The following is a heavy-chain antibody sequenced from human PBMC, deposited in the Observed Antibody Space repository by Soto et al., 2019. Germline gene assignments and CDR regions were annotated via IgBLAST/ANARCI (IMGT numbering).Heavy chain of an antibody. CDR1: GCSISGYY. V-gene: IGHV4-4*07. J-gene: IGHJ5*02. CDR3: AGGLSSGWPWFDP. D-gene: IGHD6-19*01. Sequence: SETLSLPCPVSGCSISGYYWSWIRQPAGKGLEWIGRIYTSGSTNYNPSLKSRVTMSVDTSKNQFSLKLSSVTAADTAVYYCAGGLSSGWPWFDPWGQGTLVTVSS. CDR2: IYTSGST.